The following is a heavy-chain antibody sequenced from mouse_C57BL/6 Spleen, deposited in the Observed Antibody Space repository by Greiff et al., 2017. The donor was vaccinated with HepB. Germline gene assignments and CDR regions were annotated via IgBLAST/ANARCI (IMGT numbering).Heavy chain of an antibody. D-gene: IGHD1-1*01. CDR3: ARQYGRGVYYAMDY. CDR1: GFSLTSYG. V-gene: IGHV2-6-1*01. Sequence: VQLQESGPGLVAPSQSLSITCTVSGFSLTSYGVHWVRQPPGKGLEWLVVIWSDGSTTYNSALKSRLSISKDNSKSQVFLKMNSLQTDDTAMYYCARQYGRGVYYAMDYWGQGTSVTVSS. J-gene: IGHJ4*01. CDR2: IWSDGST.